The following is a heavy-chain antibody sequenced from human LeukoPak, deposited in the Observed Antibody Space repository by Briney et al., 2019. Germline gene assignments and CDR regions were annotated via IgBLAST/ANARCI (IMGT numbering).Heavy chain of an antibody. CDR3: AKDPHYDSSGYSFDP. J-gene: IGHJ5*02. CDR2: ISGSGGST. Sequence: GGSLRLSCAASGFTFSSYAMSWVRQAPGKGLEWVSAISGSGGSTYYADSVKGRFTISRDNSKNTLYLQMNSLRAEDTAVYYCAKDPHYDSSGYSFDPWGQGTLVTVSS. D-gene: IGHD3-22*01. V-gene: IGHV3-23*01. CDR1: GFTFSSYA.